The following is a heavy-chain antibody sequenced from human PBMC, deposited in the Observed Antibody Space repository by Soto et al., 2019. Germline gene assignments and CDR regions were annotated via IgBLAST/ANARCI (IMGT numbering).Heavy chain of an antibody. D-gene: IGHD6-13*01. J-gene: IGHJ6*03. CDR3: TTDPRAAAGTVYYYYMDV. CDR2: IKSKTDGGTT. Sequence: PGGSLRLSCAASGFTFGNAWMSWVRQAPGKGLEWVGRIKSKTDGGTTDYAAPVKGRFTISRDDSKNTLYLQMNSLKTEDTAVYYCTTDPRAAAGTVYYYYMDVWGKGTTVTVSS. V-gene: IGHV3-15*01. CDR1: GFTFGNAW.